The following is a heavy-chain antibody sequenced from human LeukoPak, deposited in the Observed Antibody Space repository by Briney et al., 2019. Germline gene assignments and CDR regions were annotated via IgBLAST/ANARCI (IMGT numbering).Heavy chain of an antibody. J-gene: IGHJ4*02. Sequence: ASVKVSCKASGGTFSSYAISWVRQAPGQGLEWMGGIIPIFGTANYAQKFQGRVTITADKSTSTAYMEPRSLRSDDTAVYYCARSGRGTYYYFDLWGQGTLVTVSS. CDR3: ARSGRGTYYYFDL. CDR2: IIPIFGTA. D-gene: IGHD1-26*01. V-gene: IGHV1-69*06. CDR1: GGTFSSYA.